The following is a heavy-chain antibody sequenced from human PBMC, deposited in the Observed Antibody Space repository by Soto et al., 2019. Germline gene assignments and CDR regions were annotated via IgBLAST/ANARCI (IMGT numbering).Heavy chain of an antibody. V-gene: IGHV4-34*01. D-gene: IGHD2-15*01. J-gene: IGHJ4*02. Sequence: SETLSLTCAVYGGSFSCYYWSWIRQPPGKGLEWIGEINHSGSTNYNPSLKSRVTISVDTSKNQFSLKLSSVTAADTAVYYCARRDIVVVVIDYWGQGTLVTVSS. CDR1: GGSFSCYY. CDR3: ARRDIVVVVIDY. CDR2: INHSGST.